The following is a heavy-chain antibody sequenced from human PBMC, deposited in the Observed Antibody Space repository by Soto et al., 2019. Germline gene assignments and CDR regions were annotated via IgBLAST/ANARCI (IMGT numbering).Heavy chain of an antibody. CDR1: GFTFSSYG. CDR3: ARDLWIMGSGSYGHYYGMDV. V-gene: IGHV3-33*01. D-gene: IGHD3-10*01. Sequence: QVQLVESGGGVVQPGRSLRLSCAASGFTFSSYGMHWVRQAPGKGLEWVAVIWYDGSNKYYADSVKGRFTISRDNSKNTLYLQMNSLRAEDTAVYYCARDLWIMGSGSYGHYYGMDVWGQGTTVTVSS. J-gene: IGHJ6*02. CDR2: IWYDGSNK.